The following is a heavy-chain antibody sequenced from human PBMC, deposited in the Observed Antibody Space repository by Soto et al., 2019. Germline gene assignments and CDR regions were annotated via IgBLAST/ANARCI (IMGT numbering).Heavy chain of an antibody. CDR1: GDSISNSDYY. V-gene: IGHV4-30-4*01. Sequence: SETLSLTCTVSGDSISNSDYYWNWIRQSPGKGLEWIASIDYSGSTYYNPSLKSRVVISADTSKNLFSLKLRSVTAADTALYFCARDGPYSYGSDVWGPGTTVTVSS. J-gene: IGHJ6*02. CDR2: IDYSGST. CDR3: ARDGPYSYGSDV.